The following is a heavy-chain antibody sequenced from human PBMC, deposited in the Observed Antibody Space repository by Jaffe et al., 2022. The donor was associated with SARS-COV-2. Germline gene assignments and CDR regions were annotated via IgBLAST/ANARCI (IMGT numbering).Heavy chain of an antibody. V-gene: IGHV7-4-1*02. CDR1: GYTFSTYA. CDR3: ARDRTQLPYFYYYLDV. J-gene: IGHJ6*03. Sequence: QVQLVQSGSELKKPGASVKVSCKASGYTFSTYAINWVRQAPGQGLEWMGWINTNTGNPTYAQGFTGRFVFSLDTSVSTAYLQISSLKAEDTAVYYCARDRTQLPYFYYYLDVWGKGTTVTVSS. CDR2: INTNTGNP. D-gene: IGHD1-26*01.